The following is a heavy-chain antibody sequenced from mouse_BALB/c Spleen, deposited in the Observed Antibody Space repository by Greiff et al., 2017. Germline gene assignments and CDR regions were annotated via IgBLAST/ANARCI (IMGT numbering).Heavy chain of an antibody. V-gene: IGHV3-2*02. CDR1: GYSITSDYA. J-gene: IGHJ2*01. Sequence: VQLKESGPGLVKPSQSLSLTCTVTGYSITSDYAWNWIRQFPGNKLEWMGYISYSGSTSYNPSLKSRISITRDTSKNQFFLQLNSVTTEDTATYYCATLLRSYFDYWGQGTTLTVSS. D-gene: IGHD1-1*01. CDR3: ATLLRSYFDY. CDR2: ISYSGST.